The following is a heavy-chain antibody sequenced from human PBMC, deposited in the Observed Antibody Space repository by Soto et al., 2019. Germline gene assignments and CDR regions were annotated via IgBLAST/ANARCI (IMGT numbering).Heavy chain of an antibody. D-gene: IGHD2-21*02. CDR2: IYHSGST. J-gene: IGHJ5*02. CDR3: ARVAYCGGDCYRGFDP. Sequence: QLQLQESGSGLVKPSQTLSLTCAVSGGSISSGGYSWSWIRQPPGKGLEWIGYIYHSGSTYYNPSLKSRVTISVDRSKNQFSIKLRSVTAADTAVYYCARVAYCGGDCYRGFDPWGQGTLVTVSS. V-gene: IGHV4-30-2*01. CDR1: GGSISSGGYS.